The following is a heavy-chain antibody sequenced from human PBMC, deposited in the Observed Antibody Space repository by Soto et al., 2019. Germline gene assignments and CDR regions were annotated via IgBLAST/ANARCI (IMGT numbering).Heavy chain of an antibody. CDR1: GGTFSSYA. J-gene: IGHJ4*02. CDR3: AGSADYYDSSGSASHDY. CDR2: IIPIFGTA. D-gene: IGHD3-22*01. Sequence: ASVKVSCKASGGTFSSYAISWVRQAPGQGLEWMGGIIPIFGTANYAQKFQGRVTITADESTSTAYMELSSLRSEDTAVYYCAGSADYYDSSGSASHDYWGQGTLVTVSS. V-gene: IGHV1-69*13.